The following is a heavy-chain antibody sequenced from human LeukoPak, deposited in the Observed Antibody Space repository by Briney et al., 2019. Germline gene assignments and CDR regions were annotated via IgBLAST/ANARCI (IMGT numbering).Heavy chain of an antibody. CDR3: ARHCCSGPAKRVFDI. J-gene: IGHJ3*02. CDR1: GGPIISSDYH. CDR2: ISYSGNT. D-gene: IGHD2-15*01. Sequence: SETLSLTCTVSGGPIISSDYHWGWVRQPPGKGLEWIGTISYSGNTDYNPSLRIRVTISVDTSNNQFCLRLGSVTPADTAVYHCARHCCSGPAKRVFDIWGQGTMVTVSS. V-gene: IGHV4-39*01.